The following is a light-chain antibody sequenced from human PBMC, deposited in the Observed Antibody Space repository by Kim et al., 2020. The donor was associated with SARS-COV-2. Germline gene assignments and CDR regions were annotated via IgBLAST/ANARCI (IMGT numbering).Light chain of an antibody. V-gene: IGLV2-14*01. CDR3: SSYASSSTLWV. Sequence: QSITISCTGTSSDIGGYNYVSWYQQHPGKAPKLMIYEVSNRPSGVSNRFSGSKSGNTASLTISGLQAEDEADYYCSSYASSSTLWVFGGGTKLTVL. J-gene: IGLJ3*02. CDR2: EVS. CDR1: SSDIGGYNY.